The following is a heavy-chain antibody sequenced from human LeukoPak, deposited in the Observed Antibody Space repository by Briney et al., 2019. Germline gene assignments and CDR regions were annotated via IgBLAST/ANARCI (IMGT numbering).Heavy chain of an antibody. V-gene: IGHV3-48*04. CDR3: ARAYRAVAGQHYFDY. CDR2: ISSSSSTI. D-gene: IGHD6-13*01. Sequence: PGGSLRLSCAASGFTFSTHAMSWVRQAPGKGLESVSYISSSSSTIYYADSVKGRFTISRDNAKNSLYLQMNSLRAEDTAVYYCARAYRAVAGQHYFDYWGQGTLVTVSS. J-gene: IGHJ4*02. CDR1: GFTFSTHA.